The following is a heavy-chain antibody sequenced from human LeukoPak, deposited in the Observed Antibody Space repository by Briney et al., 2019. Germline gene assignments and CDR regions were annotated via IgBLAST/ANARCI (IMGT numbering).Heavy chain of an antibody. CDR2: ISYDGSNK. Sequence: GGSLRLSCAASGFTFSSYAMSWVRQAPGKGLEWVAVISYDGSNKYYADSVKGRFTISRDNSKNTLYLQMNSLRAEDTAVYYCATNPLYYDILTGTIFDYWGQGTLVTVSS. D-gene: IGHD3-9*01. J-gene: IGHJ4*02. CDR3: ATNPLYYDILTGTIFDY. V-gene: IGHV3-30*04. CDR1: GFTFSSYA.